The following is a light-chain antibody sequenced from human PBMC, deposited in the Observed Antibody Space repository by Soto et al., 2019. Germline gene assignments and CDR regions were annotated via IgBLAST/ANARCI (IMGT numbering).Light chain of an antibody. J-gene: IGKJ1*01. CDR1: QSVSSH. Sequence: EIVVTQSPATLSLSPGERATLSCRASQSVSSHLAWYQQKPGQAPRLLIYDASNRATGIPARFSGSGSGTDFTLTISSLDPEDFAVYYCQQRADWWTFGQWTKVEVK. CDR2: DAS. CDR3: QQRADWWT. V-gene: IGKV3-11*01.